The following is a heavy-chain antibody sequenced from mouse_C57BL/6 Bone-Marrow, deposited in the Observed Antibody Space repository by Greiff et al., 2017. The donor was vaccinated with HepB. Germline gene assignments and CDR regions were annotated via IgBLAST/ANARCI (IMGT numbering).Heavy chain of an antibody. CDR2: IHPNSGST. D-gene: IGHD2-4*01. CDR3: AKKRYGLRFDY. V-gene: IGHV1-64*01. Sequence: QVQLQQPGAELVKPGASVKLSCKASGYTFTSYWMHWVKQRPGQGLEWIGMIHPNSGSTNYNEKFKSKATLTVDKSSSTAYMQLSSLTSEDSAVYYCAKKRYGLRFDYWGQGTTLTVSS. CDR1: GYTFTSYW. J-gene: IGHJ2*01.